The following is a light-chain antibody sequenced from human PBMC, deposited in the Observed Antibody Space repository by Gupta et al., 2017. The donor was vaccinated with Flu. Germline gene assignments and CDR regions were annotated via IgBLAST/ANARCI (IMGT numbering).Light chain of an antibody. V-gene: IGLV3-9*01. CDR1: NLGSKN. CDR2: RDS. Sequence: SYELTQPLSVSVALGQTARITCRGSNLGSKNVHWYQQKPGQAPGVVTYRDSNRPSGIPERFSGSNSGNTATLTISRAQVGDEADYSCQVWDSSTAGVFGGGTKLTVL. J-gene: IGLJ3*02. CDR3: QVWDSSTAGV.